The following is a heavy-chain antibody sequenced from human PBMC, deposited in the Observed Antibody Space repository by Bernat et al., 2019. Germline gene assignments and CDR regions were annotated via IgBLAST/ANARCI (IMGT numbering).Heavy chain of an antibody. CDR1: GFTFSSYG. J-gene: IGHJ6*02. D-gene: IGHD3-10*01. V-gene: IGHV3-33*01. Sequence: QVQLVESGGGVVQPGRSLRLSCAASGFTFSSYGMHWVRQAPGKGLEWVAFIWFDGSNKYYADSVKGRFTISRDNSKNTLYMRMNSLRAEDTGVYYWARTPMGRGAAGPDYYYYGMDVWGQGTTVTVSS. CDR2: IWFDGSNK. CDR3: ARTPMGRGAAGPDYYYYGMDV.